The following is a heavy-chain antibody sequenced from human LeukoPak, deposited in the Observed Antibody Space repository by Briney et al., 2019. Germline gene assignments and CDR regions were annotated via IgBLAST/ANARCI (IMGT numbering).Heavy chain of an antibody. V-gene: IGHV3-23*01. Sequence: PGGSLRLPCAASGFTFSSYAMTWVRQAPGKGLECVSGISGSGGTTYYADSVKGRFTISRDNSKNTLYLQMNSLRAEDTAVYYCAKRDYYDSSGYSPLFDYWGQGTLVTVSS. CDR1: GFTFSSYA. J-gene: IGHJ4*02. CDR3: AKRDYYDSSGYSPLFDY. D-gene: IGHD3-22*01. CDR2: ISGSGGTT.